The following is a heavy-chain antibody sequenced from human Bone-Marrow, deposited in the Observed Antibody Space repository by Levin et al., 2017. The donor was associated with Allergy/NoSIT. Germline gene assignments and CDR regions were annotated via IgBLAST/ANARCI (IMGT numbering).Heavy chain of an antibody. CDR1: GFTFSTYA. CDR2: ISGSGGGG. CDR3: VKDLRNFYGPGSGDV. D-gene: IGHD3-10*01. J-gene: IGHJ6*02. Sequence: PGESLKISCAASGFTFSTYAMSWVRQTPGKGLEWVSDISGSGGGGFYADSVKGRFTISRDNSKKTLYLQMNNLRAEDTAIYYCVKDLRNFYGPGSGDVWGQGTTVTVSS. V-gene: IGHV3-23*01.